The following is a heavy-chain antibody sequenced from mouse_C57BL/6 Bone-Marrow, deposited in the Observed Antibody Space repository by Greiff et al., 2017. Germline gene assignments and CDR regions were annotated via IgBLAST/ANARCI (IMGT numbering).Heavy chain of an antibody. CDR2: IDPENGDT. D-gene: IGHD2-5*01. CDR1: GFNIKDDY. J-gene: IGHJ4*01. CDR3: TTFSNYVDAMDY. Sequence: EVKLVESGAELVRPGASVKLSCTASGFNIKDDYMHWVKQRPEQGLEWIGWIDPENGDTEYASKFQGKATITADTSSNTAYLQLSSLTSEDTAVYYCTTFSNYVDAMDYWGQGTSVTVSS. V-gene: IGHV14-4*01.